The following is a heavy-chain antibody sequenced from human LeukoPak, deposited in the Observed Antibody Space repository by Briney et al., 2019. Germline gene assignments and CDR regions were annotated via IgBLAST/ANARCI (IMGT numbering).Heavy chain of an antibody. D-gene: IGHD3-3*01. Sequence: PSQTLSLTCTVSGGSISSGGYYWSWIRQHPGKGLEWIGYIYYSGSTYYNPSLKSRVTISVDASKNQFSLKLSSVTAADTAVYYCARDSYDFWSGYSDYYGMDVRGQGTTVTVSS. CDR3: ARDSYDFWSGYSDYYGMDV. CDR1: GGSISSGGYY. V-gene: IGHV4-31*03. J-gene: IGHJ6*02. CDR2: IYYSGST.